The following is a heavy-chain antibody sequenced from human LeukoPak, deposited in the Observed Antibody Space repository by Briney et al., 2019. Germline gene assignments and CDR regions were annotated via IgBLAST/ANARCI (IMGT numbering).Heavy chain of an antibody. V-gene: IGHV3-74*01. J-gene: IGHJ6*04. CDR1: GFTFSSYW. CDR3: TRKSGHYYGMDV. D-gene: IGHD1-26*01. CDR2: IKSDGSDI. Sequence: PGGSLRLSCAASGFTFSSYWMHRVRQAPGKGLVWVSRIKSDGSDIIYADSVKGRFTISTDNAKNMLYLEMNSLRGEDTAVYYCTRKSGHYYGMDVWGKGTTVTVSS.